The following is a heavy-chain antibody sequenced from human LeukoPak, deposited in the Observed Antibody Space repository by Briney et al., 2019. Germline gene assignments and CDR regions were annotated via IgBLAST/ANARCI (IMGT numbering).Heavy chain of an antibody. CDR2: INLDSGAT. Sequence: ASVKVSCKAFGYTFTAYYMHWVRQAPGQGFEWMGWINLDSGATDYAQKFQGRVTMTRDTSISTAYMELSRLRSDDTAVYYCARTLGYCSSTSCYYGYYYYYYMDVWGKGTTVTVSS. V-gene: IGHV1-2*02. D-gene: IGHD2-2*01. J-gene: IGHJ6*03. CDR1: GYTFTAYY. CDR3: ARTLGYCSSTSCYYGYYYYYYMDV.